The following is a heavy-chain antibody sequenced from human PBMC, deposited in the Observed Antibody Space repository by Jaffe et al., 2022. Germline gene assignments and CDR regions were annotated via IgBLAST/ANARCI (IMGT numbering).Heavy chain of an antibody. Sequence: EVQLLESGGGLVQPGGSLRLSCAASGFTFSSYAISWVRQAPGKGLEWVSAISGSGGSTYHADSVKGRFTISRDNSKNTLYLQMNSLRAEDTAVYYCAKDGGQWPTGPFNWGQGTLVTVSS. CDR2: ISGSGGST. J-gene: IGHJ4*02. CDR1: GFTFSSYA. V-gene: IGHV3-23*01. CDR3: AKDGGQWPTGPFN. D-gene: IGHD6-19*01.